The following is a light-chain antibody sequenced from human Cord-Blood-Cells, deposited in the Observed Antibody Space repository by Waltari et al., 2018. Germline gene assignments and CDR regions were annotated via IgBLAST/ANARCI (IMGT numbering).Light chain of an antibody. CDR2: GAS. J-gene: IGKJ5*01. Sequence: EILLTQSPAPLSVSPGESATLSCRASQSVSSNLAWYQQKPGQAPRLLIYGASTRATGIPARFSGSGSGTEFTLTISSLQSEDFAVDYCQQYNNWPPITFGQGTRLEIK. V-gene: IGKV3-15*01. CDR1: QSVSSN. CDR3: QQYNNWPPIT.